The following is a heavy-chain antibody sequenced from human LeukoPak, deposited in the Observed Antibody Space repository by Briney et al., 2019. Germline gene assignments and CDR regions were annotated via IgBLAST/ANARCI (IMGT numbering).Heavy chain of an antibody. V-gene: IGHV4-59*01. CDR1: GGSISSYY. CDR2: IYYSGST. CDR3: ARVPYYDILTGYYDAVFDY. Sequence: SETLSLTCTVSGGSISSYYWSWIRQPPGKGLEWIGYIYYSGSTNYNPSLKSRVTISVDTSKNQFSLKLSSVTAADTAVYYCARVPYYDILTGYYDAVFDYWGQGTLVTVSS. D-gene: IGHD3-9*01. J-gene: IGHJ4*02.